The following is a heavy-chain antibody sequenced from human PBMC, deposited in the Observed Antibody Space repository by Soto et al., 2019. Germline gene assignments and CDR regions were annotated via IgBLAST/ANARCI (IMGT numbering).Heavy chain of an antibody. V-gene: IGHV3-23*01. Sequence: GGSLRLSCAASGFTFSSYAMSWVRQAPGKGLEWVSAISGSGGSTYYADSVKGRFTISRDNSKNTLYLQMNSLRAEDTAVYYCAKPRKHPIAARVPIALFDYWGQGTLVTVSS. D-gene: IGHD6-6*01. CDR2: ISGSGGST. J-gene: IGHJ4*02. CDR1: GFTFSSYA. CDR3: AKPRKHPIAARVPIALFDY.